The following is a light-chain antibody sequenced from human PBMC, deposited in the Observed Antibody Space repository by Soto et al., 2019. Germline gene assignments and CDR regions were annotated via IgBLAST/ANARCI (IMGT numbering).Light chain of an antibody. V-gene: IGKV3-15*01. J-gene: IGKJ5*01. Sequence: VRTESGGSLSVYQEERATLSCRASQSVSSDLARYHLKPGQAPRLLIYGASTRATGIPARFSGSGSGTEFTLTISSLQSEDFAVYYCQKYNNWPLPFGQGTRLENK. CDR1: QSVSSD. CDR2: GAS. CDR3: QKYNNWPLP.